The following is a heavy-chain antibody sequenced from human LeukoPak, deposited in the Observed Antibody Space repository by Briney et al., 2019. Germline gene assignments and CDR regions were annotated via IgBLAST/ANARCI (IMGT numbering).Heavy chain of an antibody. Sequence: GGSLRLSCAASGFTFSSYSMNWVRQAPGKGLEWVANIDQDGSEKHYEDSVKGRFTVSRDNARNSLFLQMNSLRAEDTSVYYCARDYRSSWYVRGQGTLVTVSS. CDR2: IDQDGSEK. J-gene: IGHJ4*02. CDR1: GFTFSSYS. CDR3: ARDYRSSWYV. D-gene: IGHD6-13*01. V-gene: IGHV3-7*03.